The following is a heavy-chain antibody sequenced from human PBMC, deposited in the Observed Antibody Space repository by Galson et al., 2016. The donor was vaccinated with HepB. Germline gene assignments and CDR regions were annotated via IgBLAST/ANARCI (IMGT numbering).Heavy chain of an antibody. D-gene: IGHD1-20*01. Sequence: SLRLSCAVSGFPFSAYVMAWIRQTPERGLECISYIDARSDVIHHSDSVKGRFTISRDNSKNTLYLQMNSLRAEDTAVYYCASMTGTTPGGYWGQGTLVTVSS. V-gene: IGHV3-11*03. CDR1: GFPFSAYV. CDR3: ASMTGTTPGGY. J-gene: IGHJ4*02. CDR2: IDARSDVI.